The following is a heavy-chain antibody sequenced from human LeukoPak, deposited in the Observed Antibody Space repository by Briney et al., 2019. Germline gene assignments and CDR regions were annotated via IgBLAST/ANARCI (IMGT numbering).Heavy chain of an antibody. V-gene: IGHV3-53*04. CDR1: GFTVSSNY. J-gene: IGHJ3*02. Sequence: GGSLRLSCAASGFTVSSNYVSWVRQAPGKGLEWVSVIYSGGSTYYADSVKGRFTISRHNSKNTLYLQMNSLRAEDTAVYYCARDWNGDYAGRGAFDIWGQGTMVTVSS. D-gene: IGHD4-17*01. CDR2: IYSGGST. CDR3: ARDWNGDYAGRGAFDI.